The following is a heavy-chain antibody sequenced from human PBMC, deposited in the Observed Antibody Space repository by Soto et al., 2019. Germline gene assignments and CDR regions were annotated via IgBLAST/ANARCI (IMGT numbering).Heavy chain of an antibody. J-gene: IGHJ6*01. CDR2: IYHSGST. D-gene: IGHD3-3*01. CDR3: ARIWRIFAMVEGMEV. Sequence: SETLSLTCDVSGGSISSSNWWVWVSQPPGKGLEWIGEIYHSGSTNNNPSLKSRVTITVDKSKNQVSLKLSSVTAADTAVYYYARIWRIFAMVEGMEVWGQATTVTVCS. V-gene: IGHV4-4*02. CDR1: GGSISSSNW.